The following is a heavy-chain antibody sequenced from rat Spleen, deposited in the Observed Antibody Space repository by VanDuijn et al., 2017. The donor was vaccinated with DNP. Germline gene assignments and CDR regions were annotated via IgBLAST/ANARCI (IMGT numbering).Heavy chain of an antibody. D-gene: IGHD3-1*01. CDR3: ATHPLSDY. CDR1: GFTFSFYG. CDR2: ISASGGST. Sequence: EVQLVESGGGLVQPGRSLKLSCAASGFTFSFYGMAWVRQAPKKGLEWVASISASGGSTSYRDSVKGRFTVSRDDAKSTLYLQMDSLRSEDTATYYCATHPLSDYWGQGVMVTVSS. V-gene: IGHV5S23*01. J-gene: IGHJ2*01.